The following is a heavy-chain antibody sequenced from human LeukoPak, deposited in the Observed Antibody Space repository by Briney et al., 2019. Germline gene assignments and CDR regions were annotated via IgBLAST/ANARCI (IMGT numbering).Heavy chain of an antibody. CDR2: VDPNNGGT. CDR1: GYTFTCKF. CDR3: ARDRAGLAYFDF. V-gene: IGHV1-2*02. J-gene: IGHJ4*02. D-gene: IGHD3/OR15-3a*01. Sequence: GASVRLSCNASGYTFTCKFIHWVRQGPGRGLGRMGLVDPNNGGTDNSQQFHGRGTMTRATSIATDYLDLSRLISDDTAVYYFARDRAGLAYFDFWGQGTLVTVSS.